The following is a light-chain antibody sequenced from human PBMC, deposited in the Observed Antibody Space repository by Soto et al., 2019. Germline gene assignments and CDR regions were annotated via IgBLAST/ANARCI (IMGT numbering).Light chain of an antibody. CDR3: QESYNLHT. J-gene: IGKJ4*01. CDR1: QNINSY. V-gene: IGKV1-39*01. CDR2: AAS. Sequence: DIQMTQSPSSLSASVGDRVTITCRASQNINSYLNCYQQKVGKAPKLLINAASTLQSGVPLRFRGSGSGTDFTLTISSLQPEDFATYYCQESYNLHTFGGGTKVEIK.